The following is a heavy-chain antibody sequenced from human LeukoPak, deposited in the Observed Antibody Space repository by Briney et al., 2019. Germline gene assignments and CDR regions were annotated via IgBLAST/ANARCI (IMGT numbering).Heavy chain of an antibody. D-gene: IGHD1-26*01. V-gene: IGHV4-34*01. CDR1: GGSFSGYY. CDR3: ARDMLPIVGAPYDY. CDR2: INHSGST. J-gene: IGHJ4*02. Sequence: SETLSLTCAVYGGSFSGYYWSWIRQPPGKGLEWIGEINHSGSTNYNPSLKSRVTISVDTSKNQFSLKLSSVTAEDTAVYYCARDMLPIVGAPYDYWGQGTLVTVSS.